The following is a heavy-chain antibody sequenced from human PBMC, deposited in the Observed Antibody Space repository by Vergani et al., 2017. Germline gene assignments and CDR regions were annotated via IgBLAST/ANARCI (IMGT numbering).Heavy chain of an antibody. D-gene: IGHD5-24*01. CDR2: IKNTGYST. Sequence: EVQLLQSEGAVVQPGGSLRLSCVVSGFTFSSNPRSWVRRGHGQGLEWVSSIKNTGYSTHYADSVKGRFTISRDNSKNTLYLQMNSLRVEDTAVYYCGRGSDNYNWGQGTLVTVSS. CDR1: GFTFSSNP. V-gene: IGHV3-23*01. CDR3: GRGSDNYN. J-gene: IGHJ4*02.